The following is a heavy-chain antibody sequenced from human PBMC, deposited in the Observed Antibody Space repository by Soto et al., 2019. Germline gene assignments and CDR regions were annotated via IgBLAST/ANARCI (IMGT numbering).Heavy chain of an antibody. V-gene: IGHV1-8*01. D-gene: IGHD1-1*01. J-gene: IGHJ6*02. CDR1: GYTFTSYD. CDR2: MNPNSGNT. Sequence: GASVKVSCKASGYTFTSYDINWVRQATGQGLEWMGWMNPNSGNTGYAQKFQGRVTMTRNTSISTAYMELSSLRSEDTAVYYCARGALVQNYYYYYGMDVWGQGTTVTVS. CDR3: ARGALVQNYYYYYGMDV.